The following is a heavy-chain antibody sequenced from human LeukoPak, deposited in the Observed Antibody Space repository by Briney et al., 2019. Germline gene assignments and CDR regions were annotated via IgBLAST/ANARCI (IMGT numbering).Heavy chain of an antibody. V-gene: IGHV3-30*19. CDR2: ISYDGSNK. D-gene: IGHD5-18*01. Sequence: GGSLRLSCAVSGFTFSSYWMSWVRQAPGKGLEWVAVISYDGSNKYYADSVKGRFTISRGNSKNTLYLQMNSLRAEDTAVYYCARDYTAMVMSAPGYWGQGTLVTVSS. CDR3: ARDYTAMVMSAPGY. J-gene: IGHJ4*02. CDR1: GFTFSSYW.